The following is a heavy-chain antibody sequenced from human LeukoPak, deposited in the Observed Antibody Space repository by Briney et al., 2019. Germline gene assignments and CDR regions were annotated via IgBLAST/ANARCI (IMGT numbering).Heavy chain of an antibody. D-gene: IGHD2-2*01. CDR3: ARVLGYCSSTSCSGWFDP. Sequence: GGSLRLSCAASGFTFSSYWMHWVPQAPGKGLVWVSRINSDGSSTSYADSVRGRFTISRDNAKNTLYLQMNSLRAEDTAVYYCARVLGYCSSTSCSGWFDPWGQGTLVTVSS. J-gene: IGHJ5*02. V-gene: IGHV3-74*01. CDR2: INSDGSST. CDR1: GFTFSSYW.